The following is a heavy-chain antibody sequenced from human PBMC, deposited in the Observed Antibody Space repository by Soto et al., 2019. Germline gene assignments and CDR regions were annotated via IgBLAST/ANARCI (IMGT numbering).Heavy chain of an antibody. J-gene: IGHJ4*02. CDR2: SYHTGRP. Sequence: QVQLQESGPGLVKPSGTLSLTCAVSGGSISSNNWRSWVRQPPGKGLEWIGESYHTGRPNYNPSLKGRVTISVDKSKSQFSLNLGSVTAADTAVYYCVGQVNTAYTYNHWGQGTLVTVSS. CDR1: GGSISSNNW. V-gene: IGHV4-4*02. CDR3: VGQVNTAYTYNH. D-gene: IGHD5-18*01.